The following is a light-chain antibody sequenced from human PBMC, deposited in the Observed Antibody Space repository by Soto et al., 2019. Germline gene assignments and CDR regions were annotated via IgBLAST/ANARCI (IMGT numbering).Light chain of an antibody. J-gene: IGKJ4*01. V-gene: IGKV3-20*01. CDR3: QQYGSSLLT. CDR2: GAS. Sequence: EIVLTQSPGTLSLSPGERATLSCRASQSVSSSYLAWYQQKPGQAPRLLIYGASSRATGIPDRFSGSGSGTDFTLTISRLEPEDFGVYYCQQYGSSLLTFGGGTKVELK. CDR1: QSVSSSY.